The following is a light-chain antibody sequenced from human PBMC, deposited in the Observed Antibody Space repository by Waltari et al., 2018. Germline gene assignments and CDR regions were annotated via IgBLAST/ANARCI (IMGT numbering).Light chain of an antibody. V-gene: IGKV3-15*01. CDR3: QEYTNWPWT. J-gene: IGKJ1*01. CDR2: GAS. Sequence: LSCRASQSVSSSLAWYQQKPGQAPRLLIYGASSRATNTPDRFRGSGSGTDFTLTISSLEPEDFAVYYCQEYTNWPWTFGQGTKVEIE. CDR1: QSVSSS.